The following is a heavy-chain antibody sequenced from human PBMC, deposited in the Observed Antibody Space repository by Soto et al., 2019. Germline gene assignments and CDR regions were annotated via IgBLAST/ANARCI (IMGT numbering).Heavy chain of an antibody. CDR1: GGSISSYY. J-gene: IGHJ6*02. CDR2: IYYSGST. V-gene: IGHV4-59*01. D-gene: IGHD2-2*01. CDR3: ARVMGYCISTSCYAPTYYYYYGMDV. Sequence: SETLSLTCTVSGGSISSYYWSWIRQPPGKGLEWIGYIYYSGSTNYNPSLKSRVTISVDTSKNQFPLKLSSVTAADTAVYYCARVMGYCISTSCYAPTYYYYYGMDVWGQGTTVTVSS.